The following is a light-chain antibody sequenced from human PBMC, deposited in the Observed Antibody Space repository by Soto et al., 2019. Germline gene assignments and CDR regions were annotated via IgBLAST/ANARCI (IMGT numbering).Light chain of an antibody. CDR2: AAS. V-gene: IGKV1-9*01. CDR3: QHYNSYSEA. CDR1: QGISSS. J-gene: IGKJ1*01. Sequence: IQLTQSPSSLSASVGDRVTITCRASQGISSSLAWYQQQPGKAPKLLIYAASTLQSGVPSRFSGSGSGTDFTLTISSLQPDDFATYYCQHYNSYSEAFGQGTKV.